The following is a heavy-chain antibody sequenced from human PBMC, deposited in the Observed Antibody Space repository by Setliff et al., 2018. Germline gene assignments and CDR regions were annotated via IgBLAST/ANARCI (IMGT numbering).Heavy chain of an antibody. CDR1: GDSISGTYF. CDR3: ARGGVLGTGDFDY. J-gene: IGHJ4*02. Sequence: SETLSLTCTVSGDSISGTYFWSWIRQPPGKGLEWIGHINRRGSTNFTPSLKSRVTISLDTSKNQFSLKLRSVTAADTAVYYCARGGVLGTGDFDYWGQGTLVTVSS. D-gene: IGHD3-16*01. V-gene: IGHV4-59*01. CDR2: INRRGST.